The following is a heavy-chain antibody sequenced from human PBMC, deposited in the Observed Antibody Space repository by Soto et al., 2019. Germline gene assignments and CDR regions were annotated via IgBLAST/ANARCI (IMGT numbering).Heavy chain of an antibody. J-gene: IGHJ5*02. D-gene: IGHD6-19*01. CDR3: ARRLVYNWFDP. Sequence: SETLSLTCTVSGGSISSSSYYWGWIRQPPGKGLEWIGSIYYSGSTYYNPSLKSRVTISVDTSKNQFSLKLSSVTAADTAVYYCARRLVYNWFDPWGQGTLVTVSS. CDR1: GGSISSSSYY. V-gene: IGHV4-39*01. CDR2: IYYSGST.